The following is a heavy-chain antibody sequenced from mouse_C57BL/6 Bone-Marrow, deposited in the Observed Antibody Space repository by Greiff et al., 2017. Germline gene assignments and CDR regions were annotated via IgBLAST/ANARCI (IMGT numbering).Heavy chain of an antibody. CDR3: ARSLLTTVVATDAMDY. CDR2: INPNYGTT. D-gene: IGHD1-1*01. J-gene: IGHJ4*01. Sequence: VQLQQSGPELVKPGASVKISCKASGYSFTDYNMNWVKQSNGKSLEWIGVINPNYGTTSYNQKFKGKATLTVDQSSITAYMQLNSLTSEDSAVYYCARSLLTTVVATDAMDYWGQGTSVTVSS. V-gene: IGHV1-39*01. CDR1: GYSFTDYN.